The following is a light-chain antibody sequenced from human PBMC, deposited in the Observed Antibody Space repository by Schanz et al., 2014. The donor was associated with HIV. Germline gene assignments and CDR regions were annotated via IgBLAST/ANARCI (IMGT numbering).Light chain of an antibody. Sequence: QSALTQPASVSGSPGQSITISCTGTSSDVGSYNLVSWYQQHPGKAPKLMIYDVSNRPSGVSNRFSGSKSGDTASLTISGLQAEDEADYYCSSYTSRSTHVVFGGGTKVTVL. V-gene: IGLV2-14*02. CDR1: SSDVGSYNL. CDR3: SSYTSRSTHVV. J-gene: IGLJ2*01. CDR2: DVS.